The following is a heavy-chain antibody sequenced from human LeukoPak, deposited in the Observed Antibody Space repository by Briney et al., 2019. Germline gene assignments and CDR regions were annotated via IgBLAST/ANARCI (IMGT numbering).Heavy chain of an antibody. J-gene: IGHJ4*02. CDR1: GGSFSGYY. V-gene: IGHV4-34*01. D-gene: IGHD3-22*01. CDR3: TISRGTYYYDSSGPLDFDY. CDR2: INHSGST. Sequence: SDTLSLTCAVYGGSFSGYYWSCIRQPPGKGREWIGEINHSGSTNYNPSVKSRVTISVDTSKSQFSLKLSSVTAADTAVYYCTISRGTYYYDSSGPLDFDYWGQGTLVTVSS.